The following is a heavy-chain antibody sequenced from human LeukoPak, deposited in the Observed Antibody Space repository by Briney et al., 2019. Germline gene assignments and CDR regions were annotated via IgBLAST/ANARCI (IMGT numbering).Heavy chain of an antibody. Sequence: PGGSLRLSCAASGFTFSNAWMSRVRQAPGKGLEWVGRIKSKTDGGTTDYAAPVKGRFTISRDDSKNTLYLQMNSLKTEDTAVYYCTTDYDSPYTFDYWGQGTLVTVSS. J-gene: IGHJ4*02. D-gene: IGHD3-22*01. V-gene: IGHV3-15*01. CDR2: IKSKTDGGTT. CDR3: TTDYDSPYTFDY. CDR1: GFTFSNAW.